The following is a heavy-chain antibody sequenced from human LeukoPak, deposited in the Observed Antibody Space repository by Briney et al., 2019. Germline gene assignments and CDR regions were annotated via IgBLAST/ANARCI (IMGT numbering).Heavy chain of an antibody. D-gene: IGHD5-18*01. Sequence: GGSLRLSCAASGFTFSTYAMTWVRQAPGKGLEWVSAISGSGGSTYYADSVKGRFTISRDNAKNSLYLQMNSLRAEDTAVYYCARDPGEYSYGSLGYWGQGTLVTVSS. CDR2: ISGSGGST. V-gene: IGHV3-23*01. J-gene: IGHJ4*02. CDR1: GFTFSTYA. CDR3: ARDPGEYSYGSLGY.